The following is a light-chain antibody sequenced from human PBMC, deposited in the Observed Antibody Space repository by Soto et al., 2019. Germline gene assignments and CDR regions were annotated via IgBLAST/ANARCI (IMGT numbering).Light chain of an antibody. CDR3: QQYGSSPRYT. V-gene: IGKV3-20*01. Sequence: EIVLTQSPGTLSLSPGERATLSCRASQSVSSSYLAWYQQKPGQAPRLLIYGASSRATGIPDRFSGSGSGTDFTITISRLAPEDFAVYYCQQYGSSPRYTFGQGTKLEIK. CDR1: QSVSSSY. CDR2: GAS. J-gene: IGKJ2*01.